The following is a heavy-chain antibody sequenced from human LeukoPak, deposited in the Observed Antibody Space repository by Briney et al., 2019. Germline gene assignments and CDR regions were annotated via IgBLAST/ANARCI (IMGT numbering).Heavy chain of an antibody. D-gene: IGHD3-10*01. J-gene: IGHJ4*02. CDR1: GGSISSYY. Sequence: KPSETLSLTCTVSGGSISSYYWSWIRQPPGKGLEWIGYIYYSGSTNYNPSLKSRVTISVDTSKNQFSLKLSSVTAADTAVYYCALYRGVRGVTRMYYFDYWGQGTLVTVSS. CDR2: IYYSGST. CDR3: ALYRGVRGVTRMYYFDY. V-gene: IGHV4-59*08.